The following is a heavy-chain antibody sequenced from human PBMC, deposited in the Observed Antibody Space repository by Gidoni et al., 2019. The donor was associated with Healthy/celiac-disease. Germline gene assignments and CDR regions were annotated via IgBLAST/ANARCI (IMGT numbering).Heavy chain of an antibody. Sequence: QVQLVQSGAEVKKPGASVKVSCKASGYTFTSYGISWGRQAPGQGLEWMGWISPYNGNTNHATKLQGRVTMTPDTSTSTAYLELRRLRSDGTAVYYCARRKQSNGLNAFDIRGQGTMVTVSS. CDR3: ARRKQSNGLNAFDI. CDR1: GYTFTSYG. J-gene: IGHJ3*02. D-gene: IGHD1-1*01. CDR2: ISPYNGNT. V-gene: IGHV1-18*01.